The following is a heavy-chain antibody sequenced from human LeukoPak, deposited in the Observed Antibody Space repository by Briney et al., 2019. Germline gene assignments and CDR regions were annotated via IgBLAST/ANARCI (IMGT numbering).Heavy chain of an antibody. Sequence: GASVKVSCKASGYTFTGYYMHWVRQAPGQGLEWMGRINLNSGGTNYAQKFQGRVTMTRDTSISTAYMELSRLRSDDTAVYYCVSGQLVDETPYYYYYMDVWGKGTTVTVSS. D-gene: IGHD6-6*01. CDR1: GYTFTGYY. CDR2: INLNSGGT. V-gene: IGHV1-2*06. CDR3: VSGQLVDETPYYYYYMDV. J-gene: IGHJ6*03.